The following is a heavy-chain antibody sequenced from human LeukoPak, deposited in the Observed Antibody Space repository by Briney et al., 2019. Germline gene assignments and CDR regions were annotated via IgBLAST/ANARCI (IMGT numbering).Heavy chain of an antibody. Sequence: SETLSLTCTVSGGSIISSGDYWWGWIRQPPGKGLEWIGSIYYTGTTYNDPSLKSRVTISVDTSKSHFSLRLTSVTAADTAVYYCARLGRTYYDFWSGPWGQGTLATVSS. CDR1: GGSIISSGDY. CDR3: ARLGRTYYDFWSGP. J-gene: IGHJ5*02. V-gene: IGHV4-39*01. D-gene: IGHD3-3*01. CDR2: IYYTGTT.